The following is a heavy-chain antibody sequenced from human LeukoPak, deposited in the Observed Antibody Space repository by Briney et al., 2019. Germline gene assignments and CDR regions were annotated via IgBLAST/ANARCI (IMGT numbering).Heavy chain of an antibody. CDR2: IWYDGSNK. Sequence: GGSLRLSCAASGFTFSSYGMHWVRQAPGKGLEWVAVIWYDGSNKYYADSVKGRFTNSRDNSKNTLYLQMNSLRAEDTAVYYCARETPTVRLDYWGQGTLVTVSS. J-gene: IGHJ4*02. CDR1: GFTFSSYG. D-gene: IGHD4-17*01. V-gene: IGHV3-33*01. CDR3: ARETPTVRLDY.